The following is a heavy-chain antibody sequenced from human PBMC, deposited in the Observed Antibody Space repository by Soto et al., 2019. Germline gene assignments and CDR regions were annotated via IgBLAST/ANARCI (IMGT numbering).Heavy chain of an antibody. J-gene: IGHJ4*02. V-gene: IGHV4-34*01. CDR2: INHSGST. CDR3: ARLTIFGVVPRVYYFDY. CDR1: GGSFSGYY. D-gene: IGHD3-3*01. Sequence: PSETLSLTCAVYGGSFSGYYWSWIRQPPGKGLEWIGEINHSGSTNYNPSLKSRVTISVDTSKNQFSLKLSSVTAADTAVYYCARLTIFGVVPRVYYFDYWGQGTLVTVSS.